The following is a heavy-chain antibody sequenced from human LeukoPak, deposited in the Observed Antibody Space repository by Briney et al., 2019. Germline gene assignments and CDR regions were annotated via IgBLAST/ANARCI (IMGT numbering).Heavy chain of an antibody. V-gene: IGHV4-39*01. CDR2: IYHSWNT. CDR3: ARQLYSSATV. J-gene: IGHJ6*02. Sequence: SETLSLTCTVSGDSISSSNYFWSWIRQPPGKGLEWVGNIYHSWNTFYNPSLKSRVTISADTSKNQFSLKLTFVTVADTAVYYCARQLYSSATVWGQGTTVIVSS. CDR1: GDSISSSNYF. D-gene: IGHD6-25*01.